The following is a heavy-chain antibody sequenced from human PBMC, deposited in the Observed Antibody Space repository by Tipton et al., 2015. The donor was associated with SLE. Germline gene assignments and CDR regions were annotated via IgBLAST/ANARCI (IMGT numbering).Heavy chain of an antibody. CDR1: GASTSSGGYY. Sequence: TLSLTCAVFGASTSSGGYYWNWIRQHPGKGLEWIGHIYYTGSAYYNPSLKSRVTISVDTSKNQFSLKLSSVTAADTAVYYCARMDFWSGYYPRWFDPWGQGTLVTVSS. CDR3: ARMDFWSGYYPRWFDP. V-gene: IGHV4-31*11. D-gene: IGHD3-3*01. J-gene: IGHJ5*02. CDR2: IYYTGSA.